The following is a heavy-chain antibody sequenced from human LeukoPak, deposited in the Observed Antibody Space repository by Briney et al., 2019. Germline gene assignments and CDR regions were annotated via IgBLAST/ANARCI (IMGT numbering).Heavy chain of an antibody. V-gene: IGHV1-69*05. D-gene: IGHD6-19*01. CDR2: IIPIFGTA. Sequence: ASVKVSCKASGGTFSSYAISWVRQAPGQGLEWMGGIIPIFGTANYAQKVQGRVTMTTDTSTSTAYMELRSLRSDDTAVYYCARGLQENLAWLTAFSAFDIWGQGTMVTVSS. CDR1: GGTFSSYA. J-gene: IGHJ3*02. CDR3: ARGLQENLAWLTAFSAFDI.